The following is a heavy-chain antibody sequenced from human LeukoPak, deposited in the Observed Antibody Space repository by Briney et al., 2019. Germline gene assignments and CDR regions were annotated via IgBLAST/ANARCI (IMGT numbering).Heavy chain of an antibody. V-gene: IGHV3-48*03. Sequence: PGGSLRLSCAASGFTFSASQMNWVRQAPGKGLEWVSYISSGGSIIDYADSVKGRFTISRDNAKNSLYLQMNSLRAEDTALYYCARDAPRHQGHVESLRNWYFDLWGRGTLVTVSS. CDR1: GFTFSASQ. D-gene: IGHD3-16*01. CDR3: ARDAPRHQGHVESLRNWYFDL. CDR2: ISSGGSII. J-gene: IGHJ2*01.